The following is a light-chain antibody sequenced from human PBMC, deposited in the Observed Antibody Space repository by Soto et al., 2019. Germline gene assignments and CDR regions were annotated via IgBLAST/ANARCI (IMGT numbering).Light chain of an antibody. CDR2: DAS. CDR1: ESVSRY. Sequence: EIVLTQSPATRSLSPGNRGTLSCRASESVSRYLAWYQQKPGQAPRLLIYDASSRAASIPARFSGSGSGTDFTLTITSPEPEDFAVYYCQQRSDWPSCFGGGTKVEIK. J-gene: IGKJ4*01. CDR3: QQRSDWPSC. V-gene: IGKV3-11*01.